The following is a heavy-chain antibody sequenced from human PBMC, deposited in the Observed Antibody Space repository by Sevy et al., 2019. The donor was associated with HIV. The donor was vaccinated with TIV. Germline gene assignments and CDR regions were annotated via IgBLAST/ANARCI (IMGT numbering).Heavy chain of an antibody. CDR3: AKDYGAYYYMEV. CDR2: ISWNGANI. CDR1: GFTFDDHA. D-gene: IGHD2-21*01. V-gene: IGHV3-43D*04. J-gene: IGHJ6*03. Sequence: GGSLRLSCAASGFTFDDHAMHWVRQAPGKGLEWISLISWNGANIKYADSVKGRFTVSRDNSKNSLYLQMNSLRVEDTALYYCAKDYGAYYYMEVWGKGTTVTVSS.